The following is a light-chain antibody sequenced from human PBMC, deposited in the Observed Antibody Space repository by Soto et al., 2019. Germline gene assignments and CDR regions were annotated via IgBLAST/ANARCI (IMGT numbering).Light chain of an antibody. CDR2: AAS. Sequence: EIVLTQSPATLSLSPGDRATLSCRASQTISTSLAWYQHKPGQPPRLLIFAASNRAAGVPARFKGGGSGTDFTLTINSLEPEDSAVYYCLQRTTWPTFGQGTRLETK. CDR1: QTISTS. V-gene: IGKV3-11*01. CDR3: LQRTTWPT. J-gene: IGKJ5*01.